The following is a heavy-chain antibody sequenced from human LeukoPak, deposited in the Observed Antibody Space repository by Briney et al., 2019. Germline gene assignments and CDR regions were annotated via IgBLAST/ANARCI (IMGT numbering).Heavy chain of an antibody. CDR3: ARDYIDSTVH. V-gene: IGHV4-31*03. CDR2: IYYSGST. D-gene: IGHD3-9*01. J-gene: IGHJ1*01. CDR1: GGSISSGGYY. Sequence: SETLSLTCTVSGGSISSGGYYWSWIRQHPGKGLEWIGYIYYSGSTYYNPSLKSRVTISVDTSKNQFSLKLSSVTAADTAVYYCARDYIDSTVHWGQGTLVTVSS.